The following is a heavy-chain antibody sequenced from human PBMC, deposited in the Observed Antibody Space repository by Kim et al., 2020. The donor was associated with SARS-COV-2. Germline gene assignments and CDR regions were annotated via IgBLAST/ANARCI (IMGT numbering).Heavy chain of an antibody. Sequence: SETLSLTCAVYGGSFSGYYWSWIRQPPGKGLEWIGEINHSGSTNYNPSLKSRVTISVDTSKNQFSLKLSSVTAADTAVYYCASLRNDIGRRYYYYYMDVWGKGTTVTVSS. CDR1: GGSFSGYY. D-gene: IGHD1-1*01. V-gene: IGHV4-34*01. J-gene: IGHJ6*03. CDR2: INHSGST. CDR3: ASLRNDIGRRYYYYYMDV.